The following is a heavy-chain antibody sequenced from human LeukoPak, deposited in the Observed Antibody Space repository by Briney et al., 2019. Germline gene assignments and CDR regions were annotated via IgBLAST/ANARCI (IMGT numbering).Heavy chain of an antibody. CDR2: ISWNSGKI. J-gene: IGHJ4*02. CDR3: AKDNRDYYGSGSYSSYFDY. CDR1: GFTFDDYA. Sequence: GRSLRLSCAASGFTFDDYAMHWVRQAPGKGLEWVSGISWNSGKIGYADSVKGRFTISRDNAKNSLYMQMNSLRAEDTALYYCAKDNRDYYGSGSYSSYFDYWGQGTLVTVSS. V-gene: IGHV3-9*01. D-gene: IGHD3-10*01.